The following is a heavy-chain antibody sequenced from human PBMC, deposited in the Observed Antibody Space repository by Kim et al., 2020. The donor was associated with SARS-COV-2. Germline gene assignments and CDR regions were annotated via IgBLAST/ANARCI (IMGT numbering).Heavy chain of an antibody. V-gene: IGHV4-31*02. D-gene: IGHD3-22*01. CDR3: ARAQSAQYYYDSSGQRTFDY. Sequence: RVTISVDTSKNQFSLKLSSVTAADTAVYYCARAQSAQYYYDSSGQRTFDYWGQGTLVTVSS. J-gene: IGHJ4*02.